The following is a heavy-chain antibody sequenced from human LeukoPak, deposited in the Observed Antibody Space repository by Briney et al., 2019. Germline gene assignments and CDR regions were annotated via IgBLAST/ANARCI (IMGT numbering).Heavy chain of an antibody. CDR1: GFTFSDYY. CDR3: ASSVGNCDILTGDFQH. J-gene: IGHJ1*01. CDR2: ISSSDSTI. V-gene: IGHV3-11*01. Sequence: PGGSLRLSCAASGFTFSDYYMSWIRQAPGKGLEWVSYISSSDSTIYYADSVKGRFTISRDNAKNSLYLQMHSLRAEDTAVYYCASSVGNCDILTGDFQHWGQGTLVTVSS. D-gene: IGHD3-9*01.